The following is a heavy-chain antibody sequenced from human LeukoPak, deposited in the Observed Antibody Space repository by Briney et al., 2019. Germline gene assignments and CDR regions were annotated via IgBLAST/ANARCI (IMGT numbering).Heavy chain of an antibody. J-gene: IGHJ4*02. Sequence: GGSLRLSCAASGFTVSSNYMSWVRQAPGKGLEWVSVIYSGGSTYYADSVKGRFTISRDNSKNTLYLQMNSLRAEDTAVYYCASEGGDYYDSSGYSSVYWGQGTLVTVSS. D-gene: IGHD3-22*01. CDR1: GFTVSSNY. CDR2: IYSGGST. CDR3: ASEGGDYYDSSGYSSVY. V-gene: IGHV3-66*01.